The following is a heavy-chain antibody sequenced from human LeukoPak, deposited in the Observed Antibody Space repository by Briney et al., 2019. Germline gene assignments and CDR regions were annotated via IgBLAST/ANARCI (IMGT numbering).Heavy chain of an antibody. CDR2: ISGSGGST. J-gene: IGHJ4*02. Sequence: GGSLRLACAASGFTFSSYAMSWVRQAPGKGLELVSAISGSGGSTYYADSVKGRFTISRGNSKNTLYLQMNSLRAEDTAVYYCAKSRFPIRYFDLLLSRGTIYFDYWGQGTLVTVFS. V-gene: IGHV3-23*01. D-gene: IGHD3-9*01. CDR3: AKSRFPIRYFDLLLSRGTIYFDY. CDR1: GFTFSSYA.